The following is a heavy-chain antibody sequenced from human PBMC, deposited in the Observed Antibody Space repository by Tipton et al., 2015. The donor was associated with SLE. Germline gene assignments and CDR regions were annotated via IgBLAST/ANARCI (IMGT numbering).Heavy chain of an antibody. CDR3: AKWINMIVLKDSFDD. Sequence: GSLRLSCAASGFTFRSYALNWFRQAPGKGLEWVSGISGSGGTTHYADSVKGRFTIARDNSKNTLYLQMHSLRADDPAVDYCAKWINMIVLKDSFDDWGQGAVVTVSS. CDR2: ISGSGGTT. D-gene: IGHD3-22*01. CDR1: GFTFRSYA. J-gene: IGHJ4*02. V-gene: IGHV3-23*01.